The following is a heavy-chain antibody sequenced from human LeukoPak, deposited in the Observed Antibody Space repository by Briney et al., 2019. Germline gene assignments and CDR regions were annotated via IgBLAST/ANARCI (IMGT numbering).Heavy chain of an antibody. V-gene: IGHV3-74*01. D-gene: IGHD3-3*01. Sequence: GGSLRLSCAASGFTVSSNYMSWVRQAPGKGLVWVSRINTDGSSTSYADSVKGRFTISRDNAKNTLYLQMNSLRAEDTAVYYCAVSAGAIGFLWGQGTLVTVSS. CDR1: GFTVSSNY. CDR3: AVSAGAIGFL. J-gene: IGHJ4*02. CDR2: INTDGSST.